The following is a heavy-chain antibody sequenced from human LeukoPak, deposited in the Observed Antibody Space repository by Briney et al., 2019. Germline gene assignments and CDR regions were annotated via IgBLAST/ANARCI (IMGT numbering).Heavy chain of an antibody. Sequence: GASVTVSFKSSVYSFTNYGISWVRQAPGQGLEWMGWISAYNGNTNYAQKLQGRVTMTTDTSTSTAYMELRSLRSDDTAVYYCARNCSGGSCYWWYFDYWGQGTLVTVSS. D-gene: IGHD2-15*01. J-gene: IGHJ4*02. CDR3: ARNCSGGSCYWWYFDY. CDR2: ISAYNGNT. V-gene: IGHV1-18*01. CDR1: VYSFTNYG.